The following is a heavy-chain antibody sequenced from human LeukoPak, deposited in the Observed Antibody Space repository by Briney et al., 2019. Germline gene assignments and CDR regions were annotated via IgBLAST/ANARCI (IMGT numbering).Heavy chain of an antibody. CDR3: ARASYYFDSSGYYF. D-gene: IGHD3-22*01. CDR2: IYTSGNT. V-gene: IGHV4-4*07. J-gene: IGHJ4*02. Sequence: SETLSLTCTVSGGSISSYYWSWIRQPAGKGLEWIGHIYTSGNTNYNPSLKSRVTMSVDTSKNQFSLKLRSVTAADTAVYYCARASYYFDSSGYYFWGQGTLVTVSS. CDR1: GGSISSYY.